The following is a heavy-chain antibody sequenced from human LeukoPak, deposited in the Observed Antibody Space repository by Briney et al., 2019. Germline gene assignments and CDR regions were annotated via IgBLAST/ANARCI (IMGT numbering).Heavy chain of an antibody. J-gene: IGHJ4*02. CDR2: ISISGTI. D-gene: IGHD2-15*01. CDR3: YSPEVDY. CDR1: GVTLSGYS. Sequence: PGGSLRLSCAASGVTLSGYSMNWVRQAPGKGLEWVSHISISGTIYYADSVKGRFTISRDNAKKSLSLQMNSLRAEDTAVYYCYSPEVDYWGQGTLVTVSS. V-gene: IGHV3-48*01.